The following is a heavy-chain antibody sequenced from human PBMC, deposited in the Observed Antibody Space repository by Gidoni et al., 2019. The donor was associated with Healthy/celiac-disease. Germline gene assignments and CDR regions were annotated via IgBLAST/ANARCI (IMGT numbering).Heavy chain of an antibody. V-gene: IGHV3-9*01. Sequence: EVQLVESGGGLVQPGRSLRLSCAASGFTFDDYAMHWVRQAPGKGLEWVSGISWNSGSIGYADSVKGRFTISRDNAKNSLYLQMNSLRAEDTALYYCAKSAYYYDSSGYYLTHWYFDLWGRGTLVTVSS. CDR2: ISWNSGSI. CDR1: GFTFDDYA. D-gene: IGHD3-22*01. J-gene: IGHJ2*01. CDR3: AKSAYYYDSSGYYLTHWYFDL.